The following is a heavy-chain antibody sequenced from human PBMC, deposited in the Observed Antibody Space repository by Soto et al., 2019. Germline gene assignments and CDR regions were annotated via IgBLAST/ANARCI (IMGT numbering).Heavy chain of an antibody. CDR1: GYSFTSYG. CDR3: ARDLTIVPATHPRLENYGMDV. D-gene: IGHD2-2*01. Sequence: ASVKVSCKASGYSFTSYGISWVRRAPGQGLEWMGWISPYNGHTQFVERFQGRVTMTTDTSTKTAYMELRNLRSDDTAHYYCARDLTIVPATHPRLENYGMDVWGQGTTVTSP. J-gene: IGHJ6*02. V-gene: IGHV1-18*01. CDR2: ISPYNGHT.